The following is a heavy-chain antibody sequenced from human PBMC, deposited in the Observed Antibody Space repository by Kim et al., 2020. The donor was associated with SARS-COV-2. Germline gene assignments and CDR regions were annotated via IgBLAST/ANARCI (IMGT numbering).Heavy chain of an antibody. CDR3: RIAAAATSY. D-gene: IGHD6-13*01. Sequence: SEKYNGDSVKGRFTISRDNAKNSLYLQMNSLRAEDTAVYYCRIAAAATSYWGQGTLVTVSS. CDR2: SEK. J-gene: IGHJ4*02. V-gene: IGHV3-7*01.